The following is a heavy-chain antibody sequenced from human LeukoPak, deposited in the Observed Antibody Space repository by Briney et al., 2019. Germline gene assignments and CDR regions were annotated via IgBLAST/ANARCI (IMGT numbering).Heavy chain of an antibody. J-gene: IGHJ4*03. Sequence: GGSLRLSCAASGFTFSTYAVSWVRQAPGKGLEWVSVISGGGGNTYYADSVKGRFTISRDNSKNTLYLQMNNLRAEDTALYYRAKGPGGYVPFYHRGPGTLVHVSS. V-gene: IGHV3-23*01. CDR3: AKGPGGYVPFYH. D-gene: IGHD5-12*01. CDR1: GFTFSTYA. CDR2: ISGGGGNT.